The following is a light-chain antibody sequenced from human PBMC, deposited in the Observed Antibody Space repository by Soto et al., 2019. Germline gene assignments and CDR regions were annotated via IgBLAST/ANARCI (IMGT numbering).Light chain of an antibody. Sequence: QSVLTQPASVSGSPGQSITISCTGTSSDVGSYNLVSWYQQHPGKAPKLMIYEGTKRPSGVSNRFSGSKSANTASLTISGLLAEDEADYYCCSYAGSNTLIFGGGTKLTVL. CDR3: CSYAGSNTLI. J-gene: IGLJ2*01. CDR1: SSDVGSYNL. V-gene: IGLV2-23*01. CDR2: EGT.